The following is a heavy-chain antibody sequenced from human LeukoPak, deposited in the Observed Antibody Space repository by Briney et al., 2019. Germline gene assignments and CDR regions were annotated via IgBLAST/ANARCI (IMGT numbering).Heavy chain of an antibody. CDR3: ARLSRYYDSSGYSPVFDY. V-gene: IGHV4-34*01. Sequence: SETLSLTCAVYGGSFSDYYWSWIRQPPGKGLEWIGEINHSGSTNYNPSLKSRVTISVDTSKNQFSLKLSSVTAADTAVYYCARLSRYYDSSGYSPVFDYWGQGTLVTVSS. CDR1: GGSFSDYY. CDR2: INHSGST. D-gene: IGHD3-22*01. J-gene: IGHJ4*02.